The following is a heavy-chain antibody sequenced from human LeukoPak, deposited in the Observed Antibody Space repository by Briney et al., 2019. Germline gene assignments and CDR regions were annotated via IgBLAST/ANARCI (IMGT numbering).Heavy chain of an antibody. CDR2: IYPSDSDA. CDR1: GYSFSTYW. Sequence: GESLKISCKGSGYSFSTYWIGWVRQMPGKGLEWMGIIYPSDSDARYSPSFQGQVTISADKSIDTAYLQWSSLKASDTAMYYCARHRVGIYSRNHAFDIWGQGTMVTVSS. J-gene: IGHJ3*02. V-gene: IGHV5-51*01. D-gene: IGHD1-26*01. CDR3: ARHRVGIYSRNHAFDI.